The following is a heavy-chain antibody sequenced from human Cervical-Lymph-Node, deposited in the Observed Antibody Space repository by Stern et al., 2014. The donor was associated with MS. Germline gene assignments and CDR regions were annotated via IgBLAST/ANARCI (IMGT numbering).Heavy chain of an antibody. CDR2: INPSGGST. CDR1: GYTFTSYY. CDR3: ARVSAFYDFWSGYYDY. V-gene: IGHV1-46*03. J-gene: IGHJ4*02. Sequence: VQLVESGAEVKKPGASVKVSCKASGYTFTSYYMHWVRQAPGQGLEWMGIINPSGGSTSYAQKFQGRVTMTRDTSTSTVYMELSSLRSEDTAVYYCARVSAFYDFWSGYYDYWGQGTLVTVSS. D-gene: IGHD3-3*01.